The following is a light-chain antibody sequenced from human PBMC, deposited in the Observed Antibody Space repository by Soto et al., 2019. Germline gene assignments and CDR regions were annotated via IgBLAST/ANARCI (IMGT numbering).Light chain of an antibody. CDR3: QQSYSIPWT. J-gene: IGKJ1*01. CDR2: AAS. V-gene: IGKV1-39*01. Sequence: DIQMTQSPSSLSAFVGNRGTITFRASQSISSYLNWYQQKPGKAPKVLIYAASSLQSGIPSRFSGSGSGTDFTLTISSLQPEDFATYYCQQSYSIPWTFGQGTKVDI. CDR1: QSISSY.